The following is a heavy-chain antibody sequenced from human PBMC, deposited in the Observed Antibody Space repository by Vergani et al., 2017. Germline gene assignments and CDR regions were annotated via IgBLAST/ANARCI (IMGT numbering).Heavy chain of an antibody. Sequence: EVELVQSGPEMRKPGESLKIFCKGSEYSFGNYWTGWVRQMPGKGLEWMGIIYTADSDTRYSRSFQGQVTISADKSISTAFLQWDSLKASDTALYYCARHTTYTDSWGQGTLVTVSS. V-gene: IGHV5-51*01. J-gene: IGHJ4*02. D-gene: IGHD1-1*01. CDR2: IYTADSDT. CDR1: EYSFGNYW. CDR3: ARHTTYTDS.